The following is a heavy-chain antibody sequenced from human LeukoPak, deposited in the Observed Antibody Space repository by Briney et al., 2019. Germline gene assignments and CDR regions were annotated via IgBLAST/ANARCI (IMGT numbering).Heavy chain of an antibody. Sequence: PGGSLRLSCAAAGFTVSSNYMSWVRQAPGKGLEWVSVIYSGGSTYYADSVKGRFTISRDNSKNTLYLQMNSLRAEDTAVYYCASTPAGGYSYGYGYWGQGTLVIVSS. CDR2: IYSGGST. D-gene: IGHD5-18*01. J-gene: IGHJ4*02. CDR3: ASTPAGGYSYGYGY. V-gene: IGHV3-53*01. CDR1: GFTVSSNY.